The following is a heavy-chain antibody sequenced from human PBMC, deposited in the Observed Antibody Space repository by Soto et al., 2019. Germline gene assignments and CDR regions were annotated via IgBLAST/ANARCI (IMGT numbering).Heavy chain of an antibody. V-gene: IGHV1-18*01. D-gene: IGHD6-13*01. CDR1: GYTFTSYG. Sequence: QVQLVQSGAEVKKPGASVKVSCKASGYTFTSYGISWVRQAPGQGLEWMGWISAYNGNTNYAQKLQGRVTMTTDTSTSTAYMELRSLRSDDTAVYYCARDIRSSWYYYYYGMDVWGQGTTVTVCS. J-gene: IGHJ6*02. CDR2: ISAYNGNT. CDR3: ARDIRSSWYYYYYGMDV.